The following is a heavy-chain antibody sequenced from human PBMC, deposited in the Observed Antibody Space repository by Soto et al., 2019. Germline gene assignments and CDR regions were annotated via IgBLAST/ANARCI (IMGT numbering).Heavy chain of an antibody. CDR2: IYYRGSA. Sequence: SETLSLTCSVSGGSISSSSHYWGWIRQSPGKGLDWIGSIYYRGSAYYDPSLKSRVTISVDTSKNQFSLKLRSVTAADTSVYYCARHPGIAAHFDFWGLGTLVTVSS. CDR1: GGSISSSSHY. D-gene: IGHD6-13*01. V-gene: IGHV4-39*01. CDR3: ARHPGIAAHFDF. J-gene: IGHJ4*02.